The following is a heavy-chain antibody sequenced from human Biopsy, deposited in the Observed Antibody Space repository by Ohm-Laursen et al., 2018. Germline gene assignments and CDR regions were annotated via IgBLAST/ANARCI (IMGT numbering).Heavy chain of an antibody. CDR1: GYSFSTYD. CDR2: MIPSSGKT. V-gene: IGHV1-8*01. J-gene: IGHJ5*02. CDR3: ARVYSRRVSIFEASIYWFDT. Sequence: ASVKVSCKASGYSFSTYDVNWVRQARGQGLEWMGWMIPSSGKTGYAQRFQGRVTLTMNTSISTAYMELSGLRSEYTAVYFCARVYSRRVSIFEASIYWFDTWGQGTLVTVSS. D-gene: IGHD6-6*01.